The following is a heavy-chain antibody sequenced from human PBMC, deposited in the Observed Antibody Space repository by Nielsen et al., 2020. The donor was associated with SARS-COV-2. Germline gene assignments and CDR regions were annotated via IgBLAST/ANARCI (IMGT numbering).Heavy chain of an antibody. D-gene: IGHD2-15*01. CDR1: GFTFSDYY. CDR3: AKDRYCSGGSCYSVPDYYGMDV. Sequence: GGSLRLSCAASGFTFSDYYMSWIRQAPGKGLEWVSYISSSGSTIYYADSVKGRFTISRDNAKNSLYLQMNSLRAGDTAVYYCAKDRYCSGGSCYSVPDYYGMDVWGQGTTVTVSS. V-gene: IGHV3-11*04. CDR2: ISSSGSTI. J-gene: IGHJ6*02.